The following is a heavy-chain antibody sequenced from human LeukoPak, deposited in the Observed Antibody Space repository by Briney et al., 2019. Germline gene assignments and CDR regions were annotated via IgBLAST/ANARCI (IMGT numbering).Heavy chain of an antibody. J-gene: IGHJ6*03. V-gene: IGHV3-48*03. CDR2: ISSSGSTI. CDR3: AKASDHYYYYMDV. CDR1: GFTFSSYE. Sequence: GGSLRLSCAASGFTFSSYEMNWVRQASGKGLEWVSYISSSGSTIYYADSVKGRFTISRDNAKNSLYLQMNSLRAEDMALYYCAKASDHYYYYMDVWGKGTTVTVSS.